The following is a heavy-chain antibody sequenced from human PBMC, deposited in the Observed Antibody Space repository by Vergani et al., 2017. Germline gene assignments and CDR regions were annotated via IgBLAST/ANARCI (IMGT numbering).Heavy chain of an antibody. Sequence: QVQLQESGPGLVKPPGTLSLTCAVSGDSISSNNCWTWFRQPPVKGLEWIGEICHTEDTKYSPSLKSRVTVSVDEPRNLFSLRLNSVTAADTAVYYCATIGYRRWGYYLDYWGQGILVTVSS. CDR1: GDSISSNNC. D-gene: IGHD2-2*02. CDR3: ATIGYRRWGYYLDY. J-gene: IGHJ4*02. V-gene: IGHV4-4*03. CDR2: ICHTEDT.